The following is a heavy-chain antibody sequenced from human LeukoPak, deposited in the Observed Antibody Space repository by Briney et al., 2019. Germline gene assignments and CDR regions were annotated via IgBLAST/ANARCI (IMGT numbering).Heavy chain of an antibody. CDR3: ARGYYYDSSGYPLDYYYYGMDV. Sequence: PGRSLRLSCAASGFTFSSYAMHWVRQAPGKGLEWVAVISYDGSNKYYADSVKGRFTISIDNSKNTLYLQMNSLRAEDTAVYYCARGYYYDSSGYPLDYYYYGMDVWGQGTTVTVSS. CDR2: ISYDGSNK. D-gene: IGHD3-22*01. CDR1: GFTFSSYA. V-gene: IGHV3-30-3*01. J-gene: IGHJ6*02.